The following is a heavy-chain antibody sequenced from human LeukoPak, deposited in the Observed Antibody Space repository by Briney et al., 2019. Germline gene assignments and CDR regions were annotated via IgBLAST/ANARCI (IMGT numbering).Heavy chain of an antibody. Sequence: GGSLRLPCAASGFTFSSYSMNWVRQAPGKGLEWVSYISSSSSTIYYADSVKGRFTISRDNAKNSLYLQMNSLRDEDTAVYYCASAATGSHQWLAYYYYYYMDVWGKGTTVTVSS. CDR1: GFTFSSYS. CDR2: ISSSSSTI. D-gene: IGHD6-19*01. V-gene: IGHV3-48*02. J-gene: IGHJ6*03. CDR3: ASAATGSHQWLAYYYYYYMDV.